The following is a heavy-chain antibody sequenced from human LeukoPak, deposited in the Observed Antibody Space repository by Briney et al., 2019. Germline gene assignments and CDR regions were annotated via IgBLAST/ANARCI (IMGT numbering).Heavy chain of an antibody. V-gene: IGHV1-2*02. CDR2: INPSSGGV. Sequence: ASVKVSCKASGYSFTAYYIHWVRQAPGQGLEWMGWINPSSGGVHFAQEFQGRVTMPSDTSISTAYMELSRLRSDDTAVYYCARQPATTTRIAAAADYPDYWGQGTLVTVSS. J-gene: IGHJ4*02. CDR1: GYSFTAYY. D-gene: IGHD6-13*01. CDR3: ARQPATTTRIAAAADYPDY.